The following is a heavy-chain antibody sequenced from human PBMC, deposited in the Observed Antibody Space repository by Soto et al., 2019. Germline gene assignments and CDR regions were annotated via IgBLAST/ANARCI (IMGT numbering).Heavy chain of an antibody. D-gene: IGHD3-9*01. CDR3: ARNPPYYDILTGRSPEDDI. V-gene: IGHV4-31*03. CDR1: GGSISSGGYY. J-gene: IGHJ3*02. CDR2: IYYSGST. Sequence: SETLSLTCTVSGGSISSGGYYWSWIRQHPGKGLEWIGYIYYSGSTYYNPSLKSRVTISVDTSKNQFSLKLSSVTAADTAVYYCARNPPYYDILTGRSPEDDIWGQGTMVTVSS.